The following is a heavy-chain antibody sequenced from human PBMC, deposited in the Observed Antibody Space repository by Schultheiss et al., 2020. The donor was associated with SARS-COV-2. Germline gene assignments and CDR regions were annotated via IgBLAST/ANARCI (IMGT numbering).Heavy chain of an antibody. J-gene: IGHJ6*02. CDR2: IWYDGSNK. CDR1: GFTFSYYA. CDR3: ARGLMGWSMVFDV. V-gene: IGHV3-33*01. Sequence: GGSLRLSCAASGFTFSYYAMHWVRQAPGKGLEWVAVIWYDGSNKYYADSVKGRFTLSRDNSKNTLYLQMNSLRAEDTAVFYCARGLMGWSMVFDVWGQGTTVTVSS. D-gene: IGHD2-21*01.